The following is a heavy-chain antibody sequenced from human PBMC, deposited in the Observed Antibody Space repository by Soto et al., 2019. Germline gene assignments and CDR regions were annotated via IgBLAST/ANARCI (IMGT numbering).Heavy chain of an antibody. D-gene: IGHD4-17*01. CDR2: IYYSGST. V-gene: IGHV4-61*01. CDR1: GGSISSSSYY. CDR3: ARLPWADYGGIFDP. J-gene: IGHJ5*02. Sequence: SETLSLTCTVSGGSISSSSYYWSWIRQPPGKGLEWIGYIYYSGSTNHNPSLKGRVTISVDTSKNQFSLKLYSVTTAGTAMYYCARLPWADYGGIFDPWGQGTLVTVS.